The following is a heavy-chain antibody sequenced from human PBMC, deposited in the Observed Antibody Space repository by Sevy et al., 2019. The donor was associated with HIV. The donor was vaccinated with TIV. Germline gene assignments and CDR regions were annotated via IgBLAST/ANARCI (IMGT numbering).Heavy chain of an antibody. CDR1: GSTLSRLS. J-gene: IGHJ4*02. D-gene: IGHD3-22*01. CDR2: FDPEDGET. CDR3: ATTKDYYESYGSPFDY. V-gene: IGHV1-24*01. Sequence: ASVKVSCKVSGSTLSRLSMHWVRQVPGKGLEWMASFDPEDGETIYARKFQGRVTMTEDTSTDTAYMELSSLRSEDTVVYYCATTKDYYESYGSPFDYWGQGTLVTVSS.